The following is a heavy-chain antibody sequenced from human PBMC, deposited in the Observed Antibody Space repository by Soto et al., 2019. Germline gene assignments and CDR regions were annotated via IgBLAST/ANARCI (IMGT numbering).Heavy chain of an antibody. D-gene: IGHD6-13*01. Sequence: SETLSLTCTVSVASISNYYWTWIRRPPGQGLEWIGYIYYSGSTNYNPSLKSRVTISLDTSKNQFSLKLSSVTAADTAVYYCARGIAIAGNDAFDIWGQGTMVTVSS. CDR3: ARGIAIAGNDAFDI. CDR1: VASISNYY. V-gene: IGHV4-59*01. CDR2: IYYSGST. J-gene: IGHJ3*02.